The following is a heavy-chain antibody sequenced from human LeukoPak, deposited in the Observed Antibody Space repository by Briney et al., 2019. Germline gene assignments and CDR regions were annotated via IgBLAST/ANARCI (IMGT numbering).Heavy chain of an antibody. CDR2: IDRYGDT. D-gene: IGHD3-3*01. J-gene: IGHJ4*02. Sequence: SETLSLTCAVYGGSFNDYYWNWIRQSPGKGPEWIGEIDRYGDTNYNPSLRSRVSMSADRSKNQFSLKLTSVTAADTAVYYCTRREGVYSGVVSWWGFYFDTWGQGTPVTVSS. CDR1: GGSFNDYY. V-gene: IGHV4-34*01. CDR3: TRREGVYSGVVSWWGFYFDT.